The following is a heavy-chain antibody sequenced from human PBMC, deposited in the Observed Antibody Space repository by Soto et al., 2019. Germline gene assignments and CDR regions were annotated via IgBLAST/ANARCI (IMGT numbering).Heavy chain of an antibody. J-gene: IGHJ5*02. CDR3: ARGPQILYDSSLNWFDP. CDR1: GGSISSSSYY. Sequence: PSETLSLTCTVSGGSISSSSYYWGWIRQPPGKGLEWIGSIYYSGSTYYNPSLKSRVTISVDTSKNQFSLKLGSVTAADTAVYYCARGPQILYDSSLNWFDPWGQGTLVTVSS. CDR2: IYYSGST. D-gene: IGHD3-22*01. V-gene: IGHV4-39*01.